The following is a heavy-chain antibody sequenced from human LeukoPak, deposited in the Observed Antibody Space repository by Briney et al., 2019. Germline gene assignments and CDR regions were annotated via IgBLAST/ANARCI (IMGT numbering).Heavy chain of an antibody. J-gene: IGHJ4*02. D-gene: IGHD3-22*01. CDR1: GYTFTGYY. V-gene: IGHV1-2*02. Sequence: GASVTVSCKASGYTFTGYYMHWVRQAPGQGLEWMGWINPNSGGTNYAQTFQGRVTMTRDTSISSAYMELSRLRSDDTAVYYCARDANNYYDSSGYYYYFDYWGQGTLVTVSS. CDR3: ARDANNYYDSSGYYYYFDY. CDR2: INPNSGGT.